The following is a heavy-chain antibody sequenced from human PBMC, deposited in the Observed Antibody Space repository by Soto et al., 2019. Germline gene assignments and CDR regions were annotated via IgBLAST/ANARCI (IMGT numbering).Heavy chain of an antibody. D-gene: IGHD3-10*01. V-gene: IGHV4-30-4*01. CDR2: IFHSGST. J-gene: IGHJ6*02. CDR1: GGSINSGDYY. Sequence: SETLSLTCTVSGGSINSGDYYWTWVRQPPGKGLEWIGNIFHSGSTYYTPSLQSRVTISLDTSKNHYSLKLSSVTPAYTAVYYCARERYYGSGTYYNFYSGMDVWGQGTTVTVSS. CDR3: ARERYYGSGTYYNFYSGMDV.